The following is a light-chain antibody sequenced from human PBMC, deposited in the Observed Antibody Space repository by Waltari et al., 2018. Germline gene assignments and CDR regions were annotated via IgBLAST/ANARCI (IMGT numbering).Light chain of an antibody. Sequence: VLTQSPDTLSLSPGERATLSCRASQSLTKRYLAWYQQKPGQAPRLLIYGASSRAAGIPDRFSGSGSGTDFTLTISRLEPEDSAVYYRQQYGSSILYTFGQGTKLEIK. J-gene: IGKJ2*01. CDR2: GAS. CDR1: QSLTKRY. CDR3: QQYGSSILYT. V-gene: IGKV3-20*01.